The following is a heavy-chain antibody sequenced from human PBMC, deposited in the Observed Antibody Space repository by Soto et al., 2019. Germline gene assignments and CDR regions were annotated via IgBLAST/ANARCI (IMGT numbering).Heavy chain of an antibody. Sequence: QVQLVESGGGLVKPGGSLRLSCAASGFTFSDNYMNWIRQAPGKGLEWVSYISSSGNTIYYADSVKGRFTISRDNAKISLYLQMNSLRAEDTAVYYCARPSRVGAPGPFDYWGQRTLVTVSS. CDR2: ISSSGNTI. D-gene: IGHD3-16*01. CDR3: ARPSRVGAPGPFDY. J-gene: IGHJ4*02. V-gene: IGHV3-11*01. CDR1: GFTFSDNY.